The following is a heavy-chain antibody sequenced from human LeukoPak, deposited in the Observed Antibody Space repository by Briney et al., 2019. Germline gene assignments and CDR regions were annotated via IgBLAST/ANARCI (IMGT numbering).Heavy chain of an antibody. CDR1: GYTFTGYY. Sequence: GASVKVSCKASGYTFTGYYMHWVRQAPGQGLEWMGWINPNSGGTNYAQKFQGRVTMTRDTSISTAYMELSRLRSDDTAVYYCARGRSGSSGYYYGDAFDIWGQGTMVTVSS. V-gene: IGHV1-2*02. CDR3: ARGRSGSSGYYYGDAFDI. J-gene: IGHJ3*02. D-gene: IGHD3-22*01. CDR2: INPNSGGT.